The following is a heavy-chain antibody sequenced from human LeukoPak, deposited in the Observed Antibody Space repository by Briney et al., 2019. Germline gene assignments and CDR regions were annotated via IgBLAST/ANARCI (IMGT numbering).Heavy chain of an antibody. Sequence: GGSLRLSCAASGFTVSNAWMNWVRQAPGKGLEWVSGISGSGGRTYYADSVKGRFTISRDNSNHMLYLQMNSLIAEDTAIYYCAKDDDWLRFEHWGRGTPVSVSS. J-gene: IGHJ4*02. CDR3: AKDDDWLRFEH. V-gene: IGHV3-23*01. CDR1: GFTVSNAW. CDR2: ISGSGGRT. D-gene: IGHD5-12*01.